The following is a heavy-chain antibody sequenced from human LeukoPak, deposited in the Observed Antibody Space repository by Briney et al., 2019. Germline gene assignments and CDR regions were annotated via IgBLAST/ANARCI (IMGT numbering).Heavy chain of an antibody. J-gene: IGHJ5*02. D-gene: IGHD6-19*01. CDR1: GFTFSDYY. CDR3: ARAAYDRDWSSGWYGLRGWFDP. V-gene: IGHV3-11*01. CDR2: ISSSGSTI. Sequence: GGSLRLSCAASGFTFSDYYMSWIRQAPRKGLEWVSYISSSGSTIYYADSVKGRFTISRDNAKNSLYLQMNSLRAEDTAVYYCARAAYDRDWSSGWYGLRGWFDPWGQGTLVTVSS.